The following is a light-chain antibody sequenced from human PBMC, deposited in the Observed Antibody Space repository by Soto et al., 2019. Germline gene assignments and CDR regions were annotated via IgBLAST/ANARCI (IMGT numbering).Light chain of an antibody. Sequence: DIQMTQSPSSLSASVGDRVTITCQASQDISNYLNWYQQKPGKAPKLLIYDASNLETGVPSRFSGSGSGTDFTFTISSLQPEDIGTYYCQQSYKMPSFGQGTRLEIK. V-gene: IGKV1-33*01. CDR2: DAS. CDR3: QQSYKMPS. J-gene: IGKJ5*01. CDR1: QDISNY.